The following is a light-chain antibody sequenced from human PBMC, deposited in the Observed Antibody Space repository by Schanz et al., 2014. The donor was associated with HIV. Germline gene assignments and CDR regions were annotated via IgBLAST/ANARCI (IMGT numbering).Light chain of an antibody. CDR2: GNS. J-gene: IGLJ1*01. CDR1: SSNLGAGYD. V-gene: IGLV1-40*01. CDR3: SSKATGGRAPVV. Sequence: QSVLTQPPSVSGAPGQRVIISCTGSSSNLGAGYDVQWYQQLPGTAPKLLIYGNSNRPSGVPDRFSGSKSGTSASLAITGLQAEDEADYYCSSKATGGRAPVVFGGGTKLTVL.